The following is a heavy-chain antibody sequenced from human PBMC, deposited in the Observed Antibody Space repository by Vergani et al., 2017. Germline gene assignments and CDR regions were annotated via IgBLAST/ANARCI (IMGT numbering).Heavy chain of an antibody. D-gene: IGHD1-1*01. CDR1: GFTFSSYG. V-gene: IGHV3-33*01. CDR3: ARARNWNLDY. CDR2: IWYDGSNK. Sequence: QVQLVESGGGVVQTGRSLRLSCAASGFTFSSYGMHWVRQAPGKGLEWVAVIWYDGSNKYYADSVKGRFTISRDNSKNTLYLQMNSLRGEDTAVYYCARARNWNLDYWGQGTLVTVSS. J-gene: IGHJ4*02.